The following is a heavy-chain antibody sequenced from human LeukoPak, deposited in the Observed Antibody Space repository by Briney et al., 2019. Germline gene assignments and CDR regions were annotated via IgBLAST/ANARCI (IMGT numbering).Heavy chain of an antibody. Sequence: SVKVSCKASGGTFSSYAISWVRQAPGQGLEWMGGIIPIFGTANYAQKFQGRVTITADESTSTAHMELSSLRSEDTAVYCCARSGLHEAWFDPWGQGTLVTVSS. V-gene: IGHV1-69*13. J-gene: IGHJ5*02. CDR1: GGTFSSYA. CDR2: IIPIFGTA. CDR3: ARSGLHEAWFDP.